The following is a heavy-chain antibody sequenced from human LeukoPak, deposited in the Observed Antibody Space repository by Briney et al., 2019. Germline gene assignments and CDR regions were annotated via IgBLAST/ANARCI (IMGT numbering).Heavy chain of an antibody. CDR1: GFTFSSYA. D-gene: IGHD3-10*01. J-gene: IGHJ4*02. CDR3: ARDGTLWFGELLFWFDY. V-gene: IGHV3-30*01. Sequence: GGSLRLSCAASGFTFSSYAMHWVRQAPGKGLEWVAVISYDGSNKYYADSVKGRFTISRGNSKNTLYLQMNSLRAEDTAVYYCARDGTLWFGELLFWFDYWGQGTLVTVSS. CDR2: ISYDGSNK.